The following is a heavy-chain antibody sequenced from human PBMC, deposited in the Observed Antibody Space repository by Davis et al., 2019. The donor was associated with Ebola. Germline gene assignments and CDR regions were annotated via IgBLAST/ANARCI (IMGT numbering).Heavy chain of an antibody. J-gene: IGHJ6*02. V-gene: IGHV4-59*01. CDR3: ARDRPSSMRGYYYGMDV. CDR2: IYYNGST. Sequence: MPSETLSLTCAVYGGSFSAYYWSWIRQPPGKGLEWIGYIYYNGSTNYNPSLKSRVTISVDTSKNQFSLKLSSVTAADTAVYYCARDRPSSMRGYYYGMDVWGQGTTVTVSS. CDR1: GGSFSAYY.